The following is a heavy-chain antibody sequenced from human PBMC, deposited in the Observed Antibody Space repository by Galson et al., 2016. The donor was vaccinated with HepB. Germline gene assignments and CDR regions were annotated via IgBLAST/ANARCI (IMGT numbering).Heavy chain of an antibody. J-gene: IGHJ6*04. Sequence: SLRLSCAASGFTFRDYGMTWVRQAPGKGLEVVSSISRSGDSTDYADSVKGRFTISRDNSKNTLSLQMNSLTAADTAIYYCVQGRTAPAVWGKGTTVTVSS. CDR1: GFTFRDYG. V-gene: IGHV3-23*01. CDR3: VQGRTAPAV. CDR2: ISRSGDST. D-gene: IGHD1-1*01.